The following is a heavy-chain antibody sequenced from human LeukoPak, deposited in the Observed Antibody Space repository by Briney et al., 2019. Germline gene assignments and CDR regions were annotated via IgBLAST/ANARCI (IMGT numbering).Heavy chain of an antibody. Sequence: GGSLRLSCEASGFTFTSYGMHWVRQAPGKGLEWVAFIRYDGINKYYAESVQGRFTISRDNTKNTLYLQMNSLRPEDTAVYYCAKDYIVSSSPIYYFDYWGQGTLVTVSS. D-gene: IGHD6-6*01. V-gene: IGHV3-30*02. CDR3: AKDYIVSSSPIYYFDY. J-gene: IGHJ4*02. CDR2: IRYDGINK. CDR1: GFTFTSYG.